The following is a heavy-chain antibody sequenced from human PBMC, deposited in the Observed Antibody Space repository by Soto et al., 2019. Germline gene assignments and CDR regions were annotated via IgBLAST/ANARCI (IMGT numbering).Heavy chain of an antibody. Sequence: SETLSLTCTVSGGSISSYFYIWVRQPPGKGLEWIGSVYYTGTTDYNPSLKSRVTISVDTSKTQFSLNLRSVTAADTAVYYCARDLAAVPRAFDYWGRRTMVTVSS. D-gene: IGHD6-13*01. CDR1: GGSISSYF. V-gene: IGHV4-59*01. CDR3: ARDLAAVPRAFDY. CDR2: VYYTGTT. J-gene: IGHJ4*02.